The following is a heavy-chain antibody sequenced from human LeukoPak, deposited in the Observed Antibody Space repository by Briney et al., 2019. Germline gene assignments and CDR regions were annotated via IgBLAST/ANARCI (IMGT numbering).Heavy chain of an antibody. Sequence: SETLSLTCAVYGGSFSGYYWSWIRQPPGKELEWIGEINHSGSTNYNPSLKSRVTISVDTSKNQFSLKLSSVTAADTAVYYCARVDCSSTSCYDRFFDYWGQGTLVTVSS. V-gene: IGHV4-34*01. CDR3: ARVDCSSTSCYDRFFDY. J-gene: IGHJ4*02. CDR1: GGSFSGYY. D-gene: IGHD2-2*01. CDR2: INHSGST.